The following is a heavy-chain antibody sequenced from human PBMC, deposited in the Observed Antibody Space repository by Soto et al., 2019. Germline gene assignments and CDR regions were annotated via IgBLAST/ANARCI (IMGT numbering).Heavy chain of an antibody. V-gene: IGHV1-69*13. Sequence: SVKVSCKASGGTFSSYAISWVRQAPGQGLEWMGGIIPIFGTANYAQKFQGRVTITADESTSTAYMELSSLRSEDTAVYYCARVARDYSNYDWFDPWGQGTLVTVSS. D-gene: IGHD4-4*01. CDR2: IIPIFGTA. CDR1: GGTFSSYA. CDR3: ARVARDYSNYDWFDP. J-gene: IGHJ5*02.